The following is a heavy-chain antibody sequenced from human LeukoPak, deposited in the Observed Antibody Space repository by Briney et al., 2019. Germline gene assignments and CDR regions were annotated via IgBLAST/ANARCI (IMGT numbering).Heavy chain of an antibody. D-gene: IGHD3-16*01. J-gene: IGHJ3*02. V-gene: IGHV4-4*07. Sequence: SETLSLTCTVSGGSISSYDWSWIRQPAGKGLEWIGRIYTSGSTNYNPSLKSRVTISVDTSKNQFSLKLSSVTAADTAVYYCARKGKLGDAFDIWGQGTMVTVSS. CDR2: IYTSGST. CDR1: GGSISSYD. CDR3: ARKGKLGDAFDI.